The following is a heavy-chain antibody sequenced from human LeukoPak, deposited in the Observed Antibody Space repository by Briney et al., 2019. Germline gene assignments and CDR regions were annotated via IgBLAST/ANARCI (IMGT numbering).Heavy chain of an antibody. D-gene: IGHD2-15*01. V-gene: IGHV4-59*01. Sequence: SETLSLTCTVSGGSITSYYWSWIRQPPGKGLEWIGYISYSGSTNYNPSLKSRVTISVDTSKNQFSLKLSSVTAADTAVYYCASGGYCSSSSCYPNWFDPWGQGTLVTVSS. CDR2: ISYSGST. CDR1: GGSITSYY. J-gene: IGHJ5*02. CDR3: ASGGYCSSSSCYPNWFDP.